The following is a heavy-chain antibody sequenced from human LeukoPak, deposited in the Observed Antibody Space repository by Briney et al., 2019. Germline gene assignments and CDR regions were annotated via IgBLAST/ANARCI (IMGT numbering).Heavy chain of an antibody. V-gene: IGHV3-30*18. CDR1: GFTFSSHG. J-gene: IGHJ4*02. CDR3: TKVSATGSRYSFDY. CDR2: VSSDGGTT. D-gene: IGHD2-15*01. Sequence: GTSLRLSCAASGFTFSSHGIHWVRQAPGKGLEWVAVVSSDGGTTYYADSVKGRFTISRDNSKNTLYLQMNSLRGEDTAIYYCTKVSATGSRYSFDYWGQGTLVTVSS.